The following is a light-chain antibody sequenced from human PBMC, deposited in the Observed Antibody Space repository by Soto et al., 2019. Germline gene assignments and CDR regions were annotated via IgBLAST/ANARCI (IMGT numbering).Light chain of an antibody. CDR2: VAS. V-gene: IGKV1-9*01. J-gene: IGKJ5*01. CDR3: QQLSHYLIT. CDR1: QDIDNY. Sequence: IQLTQSPSSLSASVGDRVAITCRASQDIDNYIAWYQQKPGKAPKLLISVASTLQRGVASSFSGSGSVTAFTLTISSLQSEDFATYYCQQLSHYLITFGQGTRLSIK.